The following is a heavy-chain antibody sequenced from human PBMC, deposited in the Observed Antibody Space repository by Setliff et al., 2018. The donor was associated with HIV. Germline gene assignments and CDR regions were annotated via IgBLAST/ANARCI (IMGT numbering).Heavy chain of an antibody. J-gene: IGHJ3*02. CDR2: IRYDGSNK. Sequence: LRLSCAASGFTFSSYGMHWVRQAPGKGLEWVAFIRYDGSNKYYADFVKGRFTISRDNSKNTLYLQMNSLRAEDTAVYYCAKDGDYRNGDYDAFDIWGQGTMVTVS. D-gene: IGHD4-17*01. V-gene: IGHV3-30*02. CDR1: GFTFSSYG. CDR3: AKDGDYRNGDYDAFDI.